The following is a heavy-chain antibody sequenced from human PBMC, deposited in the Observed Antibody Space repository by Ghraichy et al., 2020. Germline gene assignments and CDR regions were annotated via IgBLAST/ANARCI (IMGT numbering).Heavy chain of an antibody. Sequence: SQTLSLTCTVSGGSVSSGSYYWSWIRQPPGKGLEWIGYIYYSGSTNYNPSLKSRVTISVDTSKNQFSLKLSSVTAADTAVYYCARASVGLFEWFDPWGQGTLVTVSS. V-gene: IGHV4-61*01. CDR1: GGSVSSGSYY. J-gene: IGHJ5*02. CDR3: ARASVGLFEWFDP. CDR2: IYYSGST. D-gene: IGHD1-26*01.